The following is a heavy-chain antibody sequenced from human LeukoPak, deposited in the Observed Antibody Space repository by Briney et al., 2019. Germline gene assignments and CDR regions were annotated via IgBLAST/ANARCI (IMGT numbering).Heavy chain of an antibody. CDR1: GYSFTSYW. CDR3: ARHHYYGSGAHPYYGMDV. V-gene: IGHV5-51*01. Sequence: GESLKISCKGSGYSFTSYWIGWVRQMPGKGLEWMGIIYPGDSDTRYSPSFQGQVTISADKPISTAYLQWSSLKASDTAMYYCARHHYYGSGAHPYYGMDVWGQGTTVTVSS. CDR2: IYPGDSDT. J-gene: IGHJ6*02. D-gene: IGHD3-10*01.